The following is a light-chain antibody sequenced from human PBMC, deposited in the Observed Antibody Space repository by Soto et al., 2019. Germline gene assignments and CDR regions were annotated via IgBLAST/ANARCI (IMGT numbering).Light chain of an antibody. CDR1: QDISRY. V-gene: IGKV1-9*01. Sequence: DIQLTQSPSFVSASVGERVTITCRASQDISRYLALYQQKPGEAPKLLISGASTLQSGVPSRFSGSGSGTEFTLTVSYLLPEDFATYYCQQLYSYSSFGQGTRLENK. CDR3: QQLYSYSS. CDR2: GAS. J-gene: IGKJ5*01.